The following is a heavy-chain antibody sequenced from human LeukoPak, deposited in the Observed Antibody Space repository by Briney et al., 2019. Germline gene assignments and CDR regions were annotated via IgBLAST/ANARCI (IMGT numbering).Heavy chain of an antibody. Sequence: PGGSLRLSCPASGFTFSSYAMSWVRQAPGKGLEWVSAISGSGGNTYYADSVKGRFTISRDNSKNTPYLQMNNLRAEDTAVYYCAKAPVTYYYDSSGYYRPDYYYGMDVWGQGTTVTVSS. CDR2: ISGSGGNT. V-gene: IGHV3-23*01. CDR3: AKAPVTYYYDSSGYYRPDYYYGMDV. J-gene: IGHJ6*02. CDR1: GFTFSSYA. D-gene: IGHD3-22*01.